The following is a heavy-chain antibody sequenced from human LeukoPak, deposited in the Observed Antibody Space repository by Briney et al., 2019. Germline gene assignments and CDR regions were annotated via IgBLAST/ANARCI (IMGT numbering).Heavy chain of an antibody. CDR1: GGSISSYY. J-gene: IGHJ4*02. D-gene: IGHD2-15*01. V-gene: IGHV4-59*12. Sequence: PSETLSLTCTVSGGSISSYYWSWIRQPPGKGLEWIGYIYYSGSTYYNPSLKSRVTISVDTSKNQFSLKLSSVTAADTAVYYCAREDSGYCSGGSCYSVDYWGQGTLVTVSS. CDR3: AREDSGYCSGGSCYSVDY. CDR2: IYYSGST.